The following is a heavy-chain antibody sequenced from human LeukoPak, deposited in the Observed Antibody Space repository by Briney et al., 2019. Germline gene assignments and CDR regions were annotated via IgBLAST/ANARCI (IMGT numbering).Heavy chain of an antibody. CDR2: IYYSGST. CDR1: GGSVNSGSYS. Sequence: SETLSLTCTVSGGSVNSGSYSRTWIRQPPGKGLEWIGYIYYSGSTNYNPSLKSRVTISADTSKNQFSLKLNSVAATDTAVYFCAREYSSSLDVWGQGTTVTVSS. D-gene: IGHD6-13*01. J-gene: IGHJ6*02. V-gene: IGHV4-61*01. CDR3: AREYSSSLDV.